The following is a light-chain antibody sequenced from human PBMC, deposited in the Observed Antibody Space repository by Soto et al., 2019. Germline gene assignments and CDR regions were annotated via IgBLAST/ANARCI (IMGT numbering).Light chain of an antibody. V-gene: IGKV1-27*01. CDR1: QDISNY. CDR2: AAS. J-gene: IGKJ4*01. Sequence: DIPMTQSPSSLSASVGDRVTISCRASQDISNYLAWYQQKPGKVPKLLIYAASTLQSGVPSRFSGSGSGTDFTLTISSLQPEDAATYYCQKYDTIPLTFGGGTKVEIK. CDR3: QKYDTIPLT.